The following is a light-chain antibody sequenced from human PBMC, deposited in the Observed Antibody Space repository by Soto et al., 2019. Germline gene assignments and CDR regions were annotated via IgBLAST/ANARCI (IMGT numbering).Light chain of an antibody. CDR1: SSDIGAYNY. Sequence: QSALTQPASVSGSPGQSITISCTGTSSDIGAYNYVSWYQQHPGKAPKLMIYGVSNRPSGVSNRLSGSKSGNTASLTISGLQAEDEADYYCSSYTSSSTSVFGGGTKLTVL. J-gene: IGLJ3*02. V-gene: IGLV2-14*01. CDR3: SSYTSSSTSV. CDR2: GVS.